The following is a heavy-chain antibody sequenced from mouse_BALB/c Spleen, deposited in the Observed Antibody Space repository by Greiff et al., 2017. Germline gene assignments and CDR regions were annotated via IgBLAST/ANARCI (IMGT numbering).Heavy chain of an antibody. CDR2: ISSGGSYT. V-gene: IGHV5-6*01. CDR3: ARLGYYGSSYRMDY. CDR1: GFTFSSYG. Sequence: EVQGVESGGDLVKPGGSLKLSCAASGFTFSSYGMSWVRQTPDKRLEWVATISSGGSYTYYPDSVKGRFTISRDNAKNTLYLQMSSLKSEDTAMYYCARLGYYGSSYRMDYWGQGTSVTVSS. J-gene: IGHJ4*01. D-gene: IGHD1-1*01.